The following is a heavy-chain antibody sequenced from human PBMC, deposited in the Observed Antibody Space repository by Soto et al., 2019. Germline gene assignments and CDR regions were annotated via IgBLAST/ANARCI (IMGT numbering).Heavy chain of an antibody. CDR1: GGSVSSTSYY. V-gene: IGHV4-61*01. D-gene: IGHD6-19*01. J-gene: IGHJ6*02. Sequence: SETLSLTCTVSGGSVSSTSYYWSWIRQPPGKGLEWIGYIYNSGSTNYKPSLKRRGTIAADTSKNQFSLNLTSVTPADTAVYFCARPVRGWNRGSYYYYGMDVWGQGTTVTVSS. CDR3: ARPVRGWNRGSYYYYGMDV. CDR2: IYNSGST.